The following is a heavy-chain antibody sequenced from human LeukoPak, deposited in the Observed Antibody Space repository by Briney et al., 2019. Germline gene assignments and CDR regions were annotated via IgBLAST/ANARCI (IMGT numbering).Heavy chain of an antibody. CDR3: ARAPNFGGNSGLDY. D-gene: IGHD4-23*01. CDR1: GFTVSSNE. V-gene: IGHV3-38-3*01. Sequence: PGGSLRLSCAASGFTVSSNEMSWVRQAPGKGLEWVSSISGGSTYYADSRKGRFTISRDNSKNTLHLQMNSLRAEDTAVYYCARAPNFGGNSGLDYWGQGTLVTVSS. J-gene: IGHJ4*02. CDR2: ISGGST.